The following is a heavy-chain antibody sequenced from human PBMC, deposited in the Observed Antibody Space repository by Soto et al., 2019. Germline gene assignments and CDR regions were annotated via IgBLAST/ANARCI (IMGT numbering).Heavy chain of an antibody. CDR1: GFTFSSYS. Sequence: LRLSCAASGFTFSSYSMNWVRQAPGKGLEWVSSISSSSSYIYYADSVKGRFTISRDNAKNSLYLQMNSLRAEDTAVYYCARPEYYYDSRGYYGYWGQGTLVTVS. CDR3: ARPEYYYDSRGYYGY. D-gene: IGHD3-22*01. V-gene: IGHV3-21*01. J-gene: IGHJ4*02. CDR2: ISSSSSYI.